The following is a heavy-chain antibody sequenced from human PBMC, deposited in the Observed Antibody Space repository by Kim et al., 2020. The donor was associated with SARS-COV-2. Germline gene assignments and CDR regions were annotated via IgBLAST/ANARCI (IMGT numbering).Heavy chain of an antibody. D-gene: IGHD5-12*01. V-gene: IGHV1-24*01. CDR1: GYTLTELS. CDR3: ATVSSEASGYDPSSYYYGMDV. J-gene: IGHJ6*02. CDR2: FDPEDGET. Sequence: ASVKVSCKVSGYTLTELSMHWVRQAPGKGLEWMGGFDPEDGETIYAQKFQGRVTMTEDTSTDTAYMELSSLRSEDTAVYYCATVSSEASGYDPSSYYYGMDVWGQGTTVTVSS.